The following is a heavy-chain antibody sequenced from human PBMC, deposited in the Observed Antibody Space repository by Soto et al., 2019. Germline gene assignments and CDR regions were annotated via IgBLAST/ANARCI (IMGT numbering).Heavy chain of an antibody. CDR1: GFTFSIYA. V-gene: IGHV3-23*01. CDR3: AKATRGGAASLIRDY. J-gene: IGHJ4*02. Sequence: EVQLLESGGGLVQPGGSLRLSCATAGFTFSIYAMSWVRQAPGKGLEWVSATSGSGGSTYYADSVKGRYTISRDNSKNTLYVQVNSLRADDTAVYYCAKATRGGAASLIRDYWGQGTLVTVSS. D-gene: IGHD2-2*01. CDR2: TSGSGGST.